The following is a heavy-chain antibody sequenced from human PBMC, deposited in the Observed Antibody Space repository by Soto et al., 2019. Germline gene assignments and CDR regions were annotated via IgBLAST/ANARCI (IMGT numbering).Heavy chain of an antibody. D-gene: IGHD1-26*01. V-gene: IGHV1-8*01. CDR2: MNPNSGNT. CDR1: GYSFTSYD. J-gene: IGHJ4*02. Sequence: VQLVQSGAEVKKPGASVKVSCKASGYSFTSYDINWVRQATGQGLEWMGWMNPNSGNTGYAQKFQGRVTMTRENSITTAYMELTSLRDDDSAVYYCAGEKVGTTGIDFWGQGTLVTVSS. CDR3: AGEKVGTTGIDF.